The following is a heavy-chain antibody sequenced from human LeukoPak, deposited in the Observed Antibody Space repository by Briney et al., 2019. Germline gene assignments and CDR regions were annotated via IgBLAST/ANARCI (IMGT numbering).Heavy chain of an antibody. V-gene: IGHV3-30*02. CDR2: IRYGGSNK. J-gene: IGHJ3*02. CDR3: ASIVVVVAATNDAFDI. D-gene: IGHD2-15*01. CDR1: GFTFSSYG. Sequence: PGGSLRLSCAASGFTFSSYGMHWVRQAPGKGLEWVAFIRYGGSNKYYADSVKGRFTISRDNSKNTLYLQMNSLRAEDTAVYYCASIVVVVAATNDAFDIWGQGTMVTVSS.